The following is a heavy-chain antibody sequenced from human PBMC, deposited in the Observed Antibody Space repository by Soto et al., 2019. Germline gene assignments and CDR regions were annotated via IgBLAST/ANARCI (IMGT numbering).Heavy chain of an antibody. CDR2: ISAYNGNT. Sequence: QVHLVQSGAEVKKPGASVKVSCQASGYAFTTYGITWVRQAPGQGLEWMGWISAYNGNTNYAQKLQGRVTVTRDTSTSTAYMELRILRSDDTAVYYCARGRYGDYWGQGALVTVSS. J-gene: IGHJ4*02. CDR1: GYAFTTYG. CDR3: ARGRYGDY. V-gene: IGHV1-18*01. D-gene: IGHD1-1*01.